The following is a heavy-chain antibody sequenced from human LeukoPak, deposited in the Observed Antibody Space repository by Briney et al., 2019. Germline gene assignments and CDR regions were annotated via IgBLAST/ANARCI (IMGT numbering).Heavy chain of an antibody. CDR3: ARAGYSSGWYPGNYFDY. J-gene: IGHJ4*02. Sequence: SVKVSCKASGGTFSSYAISWVRQAPGQGLEWMGGIIPIFGTANYAQKFQGRVTITADESTSTAYMELSSLRSEDTAVYYCARAGYSSGWYPGNYFDYWGQGTLVTVSS. V-gene: IGHV1-69*13. D-gene: IGHD6-19*01. CDR1: GGTFSSYA. CDR2: IIPIFGTA.